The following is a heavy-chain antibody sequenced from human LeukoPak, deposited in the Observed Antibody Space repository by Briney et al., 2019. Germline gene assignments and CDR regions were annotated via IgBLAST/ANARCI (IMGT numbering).Heavy chain of an antibody. J-gene: IGHJ4*02. CDR1: GFTFSSYW. D-gene: IGHD3-10*01. V-gene: IGHV3-7*01. CDR2: IKQDGSEK. CDR3: ARVPAYGSGNN. Sequence: PGGSLRLSCAASGFTFSSYWMHWVRQAPGKGLEWVANIKQDGSEKYYVDSVKGRFTISRDNAKNSLYLQMNGLRAEDTAVYCCARVPAYGSGNNWGQGTLVTVSS.